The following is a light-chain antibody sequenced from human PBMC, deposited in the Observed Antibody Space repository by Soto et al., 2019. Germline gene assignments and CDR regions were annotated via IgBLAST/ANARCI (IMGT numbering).Light chain of an antibody. V-gene: IGKV1-33*01. Sequence: DIQMTQSPSALSSSVVERVTITCQASQDIRNYLNWYQLKPGKVPKRLIYDASNFETGVPSRFSGSGSGTEFTLTISSLQPDDFGTYYCQQYDTYWTFGQGTKVDIK. CDR3: QQYDTYWT. CDR2: DAS. CDR1: QDIRNY. J-gene: IGKJ1*01.